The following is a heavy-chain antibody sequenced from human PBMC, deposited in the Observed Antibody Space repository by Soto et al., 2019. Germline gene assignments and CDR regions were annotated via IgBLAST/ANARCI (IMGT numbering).Heavy chain of an antibody. J-gene: IGHJ4*02. Sequence: SETLSLTCTVSGGSISSSSYYWGWIRQPPGKGLEWIGSIYYSGSTYYNPSLKSRVTISVDTSKNQFSLKLSSVTAADTAVYYCASHILGSSESLDDWGQGTLVTVSS. D-gene: IGHD3-10*01. CDR2: IYYSGST. CDR1: GGSISSSSYY. CDR3: ASHILGSSESLDD. V-gene: IGHV4-39*01.